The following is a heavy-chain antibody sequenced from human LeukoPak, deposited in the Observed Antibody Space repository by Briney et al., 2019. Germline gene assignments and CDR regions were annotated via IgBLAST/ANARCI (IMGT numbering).Heavy chain of an antibody. Sequence: GGSLRLSCAASGFTFSSYAMSWGRKAQGKGRGRDSVMSGSGGSTYYADSVKGRFTISRYNSKNTLYLQMNSLRAEDTAVYYCATVIFGVVQYGDAFDIWGQGTMVTVSS. CDR1: GFTFSSYA. D-gene: IGHD3-3*01. CDR2: MSGSGGST. J-gene: IGHJ3*02. V-gene: IGHV3-23*01. CDR3: ATVIFGVVQYGDAFDI.